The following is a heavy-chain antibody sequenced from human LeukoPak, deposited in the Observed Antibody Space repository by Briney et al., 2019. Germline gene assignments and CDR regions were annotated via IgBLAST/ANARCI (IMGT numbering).Heavy chain of an antibody. CDR2: IYYSGST. D-gene: IGHD6-13*01. Sequence: MTSETLSLTCTVSGVSISSSSYYWGWIRQPPGKGLEWIGSIYYSGSTYYNPSLKSRVTISVDTSKNQFSLKLSSVTAADTAVYYCARGPIAAAGTIPVYWGQGTLVTVSS. V-gene: IGHV4-39*01. J-gene: IGHJ4*02. CDR3: ARGPIAAAGTIPVY. CDR1: GVSISSSSYY.